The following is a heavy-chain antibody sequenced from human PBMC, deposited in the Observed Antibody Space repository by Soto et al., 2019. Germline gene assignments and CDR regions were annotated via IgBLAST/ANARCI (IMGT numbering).Heavy chain of an antibody. Sequence: PSEILSLTCTVSGGSISSGDYYWSWIRQPPGKGLEWIGYIYYSGSTYYNPSLKSRVTISVDTSKNQFSLKLSSVTAADTAVYYCAREGVRSGDYGDRGLYYFDYWGQGTLV. J-gene: IGHJ4*02. V-gene: IGHV4-30-4*01. CDR2: IYYSGST. CDR1: GGSISSGDYY. D-gene: IGHD4-17*01. CDR3: AREGVRSGDYGDRGLYYFDY.